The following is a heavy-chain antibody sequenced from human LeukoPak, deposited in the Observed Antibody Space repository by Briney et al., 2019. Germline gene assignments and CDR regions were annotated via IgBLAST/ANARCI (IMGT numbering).Heavy chain of an antibody. D-gene: IGHD3-22*01. CDR2: ISWNSGSI. CDR3: ARNYYDSDAS. V-gene: IGHV3-9*01. J-gene: IGHJ3*01. CDR1: GFTFDDYA. Sequence: GGSLRLSCAASGFTFDDYAMHWVRQAPGKGLEWVSGISWNSGSIGYADSVKGRFTISRDNAKNSLYLQMNSLRAEDTAVYYCARNYYDSDASWGQGTMVTVSS.